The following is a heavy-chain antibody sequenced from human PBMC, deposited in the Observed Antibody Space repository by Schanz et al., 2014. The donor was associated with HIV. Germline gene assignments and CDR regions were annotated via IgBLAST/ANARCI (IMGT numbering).Heavy chain of an antibody. V-gene: IGHV3-30*04. CDR3: ARGATTYSSGYYYPDY. Sequence: VQLVESGGGLVKPGGSLRLSCAASGFTFSTYAMHWVRQAPGKGLEWVAVISYDGSNKYYADSVKGRFTISRDNSKNRVFLQMNSLRTEDTAVYYCARGATTYSSGYYYPDYWGQGTLVTVSS. J-gene: IGHJ4*02. D-gene: IGHD3-22*01. CDR1: GFTFSTYA. CDR2: ISYDGSNK.